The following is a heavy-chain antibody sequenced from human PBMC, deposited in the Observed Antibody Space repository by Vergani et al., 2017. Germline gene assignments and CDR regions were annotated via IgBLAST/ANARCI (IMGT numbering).Heavy chain of an antibody. CDR3: ARHTTYTDS. CDR2: IYPADSDT. D-gene: IGHD1-1*01. CDR1: EYSFGNYW. J-gene: IGHJ4*02. V-gene: IGHV5-51*01. Sequence: EVQLVQSGAEVKKPGESLKISCKGSEYSFGNYWIGWVRQMPGKGLEWMGIIYPADSDTRYSPSFQGQVTISADKSISTAFLQWDSLKASDTALYYCARHTTYTDSWGQGTLVTVSS.